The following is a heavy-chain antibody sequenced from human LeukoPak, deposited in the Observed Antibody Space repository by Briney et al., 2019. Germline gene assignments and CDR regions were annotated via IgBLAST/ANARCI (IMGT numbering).Heavy chain of an antibody. CDR1: GYTFSDYD. Sequence: ASVKVSCKASGYTFSDYDINWVRQATGQGLEWMGRINPGSDNTDYAPKFQGRVTMTQDSSINTVYMELSSLRSEDAAVYYCARNMALDYWGQGSLVTVSS. J-gene: IGHJ4*02. CDR2: INPGSDNT. D-gene: IGHD5-24*01. CDR3: ARNMALDY. V-gene: IGHV1-8*01.